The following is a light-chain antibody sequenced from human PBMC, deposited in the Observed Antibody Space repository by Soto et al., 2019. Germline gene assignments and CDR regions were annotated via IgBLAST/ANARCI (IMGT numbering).Light chain of an antibody. CDR1: SSNIENNA. CDR3: GTWDGTLRAAV. Sequence: QSVLTQPPSVSAAPGQKVTISCSGSSSNIENNAVSWYQQVPGTAPKLFIYDNNKRPSGIPDRFSGSKSGTSASLVITGLQTGDEADFYCGTWDGTLRAAVFGGGTKLTVL. J-gene: IGLJ2*01. V-gene: IGLV1-51*01. CDR2: DNN.